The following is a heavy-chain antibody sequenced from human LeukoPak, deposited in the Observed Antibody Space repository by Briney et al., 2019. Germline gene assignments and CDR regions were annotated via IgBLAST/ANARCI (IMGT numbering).Heavy chain of an antibody. V-gene: IGHV3-66*01. CDR3: ARGYGSGSYYLSRPFDY. CDR1: GFTVSSNY. D-gene: IGHD3-10*01. CDR2: IYSGGST. Sequence: GGSLRLSCAASGFTVSSNYMSWVRQAPGKGLEWVSVIYSGGSTHYADSVKGRFTISRDNSKNTLYLQMNSLRAEDTAVYYCARGYGSGSYYLSRPFDYWGQGTLVTVSS. J-gene: IGHJ4*02.